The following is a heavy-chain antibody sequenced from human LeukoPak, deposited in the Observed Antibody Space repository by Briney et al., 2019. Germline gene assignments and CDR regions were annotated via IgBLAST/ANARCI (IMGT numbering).Heavy chain of an antibody. V-gene: IGHV3-7*01. CDR2: IKHTGRET. Sequence: GGSLRLSCAASGFTFSSYAMHWVRQAPGKGLEWVANIKHTGRETYYVDSVRGRFTISRDNAKNSLFLQMNSLRTEDTAVYYCVCDFNRDSGYWGQGTLVTVSS. CDR1: GFTFSSYA. CDR3: VCDFNRDSGY. D-gene: IGHD2-21*02. J-gene: IGHJ4*02.